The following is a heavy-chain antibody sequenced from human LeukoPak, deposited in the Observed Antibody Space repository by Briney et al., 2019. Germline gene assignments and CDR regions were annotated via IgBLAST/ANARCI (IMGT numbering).Heavy chain of an antibody. CDR1: GTSISDHY. V-gene: IGHV4-59*11. D-gene: IGHD6-19*01. J-gene: IGHJ4*02. CDR3: VRGRGWLCDS. Sequence: SETLSLSCTVSGTSISDHYWIWIRQPPGKGLEWVGFIHTTGSTGHNPSLQSRVSISVDTSKSQVSLKLGSVTAADTAVYFCVRGRGWLCDSWGQGTLLTVTS. CDR2: IHTTGST.